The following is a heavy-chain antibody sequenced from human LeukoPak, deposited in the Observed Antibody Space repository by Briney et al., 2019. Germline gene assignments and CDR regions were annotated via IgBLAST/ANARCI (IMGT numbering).Heavy chain of an antibody. J-gene: IGHJ4*02. CDR2: INHSGRT. CDR3: ARDSSSSSYDY. CDR1: GGSFSGYY. D-gene: IGHD6-13*01. V-gene: IGHV4-34*01. Sequence: SETLSLTCAVYGGSFSGYYWSWIRQPPGKGLEWIGEINHSGRTNYNPSLKSRVTISVDTSKNQFSLKLSSVTAADTAVYYCARDSSSSSYDYWGQGTLVTVSS.